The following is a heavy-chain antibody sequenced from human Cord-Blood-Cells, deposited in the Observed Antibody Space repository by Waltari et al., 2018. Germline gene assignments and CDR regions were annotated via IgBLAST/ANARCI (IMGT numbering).Heavy chain of an antibody. V-gene: IGHV1-3*01. CDR1: GYTFTRYA. CDR2: INVGNGNT. Sequence: QVQLVQSGAEVKKPGASVKVSCKASGYTFTRYAMHWVRQAPGRRLEWMGWINVGNGNTKYSQKFQDRVTITRDTSASTAYMELSSLRSEDTAVYYCARTPAARVFDYWGQGTLVTVSS. CDR3: ARTPAARVFDY. D-gene: IGHD2-2*01. J-gene: IGHJ4*02.